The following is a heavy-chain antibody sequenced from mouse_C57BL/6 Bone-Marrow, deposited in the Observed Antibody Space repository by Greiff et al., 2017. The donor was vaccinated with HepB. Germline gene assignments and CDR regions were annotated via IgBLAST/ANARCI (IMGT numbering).Heavy chain of an antibody. D-gene: IGHD1-1*01. V-gene: IGHV1-82*01. CDR1: GYAFSSSW. CDR3: ARDYGSSYRRNFYY. CDR2: IYPGDGDT. Sequence: VQLQQSGPELVKPGASVKISCKASGYAFSSSWMNWVKQRPGKGLEWIGRIYPGDGDTNYNGKFKGKATLTADKSSSTAYMQLSSLTSEDSAVYFCARDYGSSYRRNFYYWGQGTTLTVSS. J-gene: IGHJ2*01.